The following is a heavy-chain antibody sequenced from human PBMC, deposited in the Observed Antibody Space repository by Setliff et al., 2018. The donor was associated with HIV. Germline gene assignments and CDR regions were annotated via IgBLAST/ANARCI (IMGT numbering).Heavy chain of an antibody. CDR3: ARGFSGDYLFTGYLDV. V-gene: IGHV4-61*02. J-gene: IGHJ6*03. D-gene: IGHD3-22*01. Sequence: PSETLSLTCTVSGGSISSGSYYWNWIRQPAGKGLEWIGRIYTSGSTNYNPSLKSRVTISVDTSKNQFSLKLSSVTAADTAFYYCARGFSGDYLFTGYLDVWGKGTTVTVSS. CDR2: IYTSGST. CDR1: GGSISSGSYY.